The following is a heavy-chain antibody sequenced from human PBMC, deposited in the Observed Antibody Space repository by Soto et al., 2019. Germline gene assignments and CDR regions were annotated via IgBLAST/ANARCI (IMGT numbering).Heavy chain of an antibody. D-gene: IGHD6-19*01. J-gene: IGHJ5*02. CDR1: GYCFTSYW. V-gene: IGHV5-10-1*01. CDR3: ASSAVPYSSGGYGGHWFDP. CDR2: IDPSDSYT. Sequence: GESLKISCKGSGYCFTSYWISWVRQMPGKGLEWMGRIDPSDSYTNYSPSFQGHVTISADKSISTAYLQWSSLKASDTAMYYCASSAVPYSSGGYGGHWFDPWGQGTLVTVSS.